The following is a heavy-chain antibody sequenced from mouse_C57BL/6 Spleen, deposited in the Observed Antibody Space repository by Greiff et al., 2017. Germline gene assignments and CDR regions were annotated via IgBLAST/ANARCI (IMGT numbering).Heavy chain of an antibody. CDR3: DSNYEGFAY. V-gene: IGHV1-81*01. Sequence: QVQLKQSGAELARPGASVKLSCKASGYTFTSSGISWVKQRTGQGLEWIGEIYPRSGNTYYNEKFKGKATLTADKSSSTAYMELRSLTSEDSAVYFCDSNYEGFAYWGQGTLVTVSA. CDR1: GYTFTSSG. CDR2: IYPRSGNT. J-gene: IGHJ3*01. D-gene: IGHD2-5*01.